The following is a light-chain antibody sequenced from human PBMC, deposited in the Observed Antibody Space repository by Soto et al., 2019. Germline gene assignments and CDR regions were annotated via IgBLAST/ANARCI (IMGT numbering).Light chain of an antibody. CDR1: NIDVGRYDY. Sequence: QSVLTHPPSVSGSPGHAVTFSCTGTNIDVGRYDYVSWYQQLPGEAPKLIIYDVTKRPSGVPTRFSGSKSGNTASLTISGLQAEDEADYFCSSFAGSYTHVFGSGTKV. CDR3: SSFAGSYTHV. V-gene: IGLV2-11*01. J-gene: IGLJ1*01. CDR2: DVT.